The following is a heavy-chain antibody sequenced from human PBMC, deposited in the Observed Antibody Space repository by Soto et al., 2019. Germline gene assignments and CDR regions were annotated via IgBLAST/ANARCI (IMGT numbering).Heavy chain of an antibody. Sequence: EVQLLESGGGLVQPGGSLRLSCAASGFTLSIYAMTWVRQAPGKGLEWVSSINTNGGSTFYADSVKGRFTISRDHSENTVYLQMNSLRVEDTAIYYFAKDPRGGASAAEYFQHWGQGTLVSVSS. CDR2: INTNGGST. V-gene: IGHV3-23*01. CDR3: AKDPRGGASAAEYFQH. D-gene: IGHD1-26*01. CDR1: GFTLSIYA. J-gene: IGHJ1*01.